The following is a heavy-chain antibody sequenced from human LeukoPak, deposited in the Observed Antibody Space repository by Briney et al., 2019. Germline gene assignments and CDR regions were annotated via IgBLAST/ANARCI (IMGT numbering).Heavy chain of an antibody. J-gene: IGHJ4*02. CDR3: TRVGYDFWSGYYTPGY. V-gene: IGHV3-49*04. D-gene: IGHD3-3*01. CDR2: IRSKAYGGTT. Sequence: PGRSLRLSCTAYGFTFGDYAMSWVRQAPGKGLKWVGFIRSKAYGGTTEYAASVKGRFTISRDDSKSIAYLQMNSLKTEDTAVYYCTRVGYDFWSGYYTPGYWGQGTLVTVSS. CDR1: GFTFGDYA.